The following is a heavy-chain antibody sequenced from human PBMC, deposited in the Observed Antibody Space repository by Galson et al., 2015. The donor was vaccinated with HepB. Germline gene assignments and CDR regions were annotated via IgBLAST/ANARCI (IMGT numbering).Heavy chain of an antibody. CDR1: VFTVSSDY. D-gene: IGHD6-19*01. CDR3: ARVAVAGIYLDY. V-gene: IGHV3-66*02. Sequence: SLRLSCAASVFTVSSDYMTWVRQPPGKGLEWVAVIYSGGSKYYADFVKGRFTISRGNTQNTLYLQMNSLRPEDAAVFYCARVAVAGIYLDYWGQGTLVTVSS. J-gene: IGHJ4*02. CDR2: IYSGGSK.